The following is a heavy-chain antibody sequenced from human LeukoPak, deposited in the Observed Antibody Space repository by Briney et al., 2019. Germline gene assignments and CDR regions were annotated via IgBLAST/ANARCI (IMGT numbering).Heavy chain of an antibody. V-gene: IGHV1-2*02. CDR3: ARGWGWDTTPYDY. J-gene: IGHJ4*02. CDR1: GYTFTGYY. CDR2: INPNSGGT. Sequence: ASVKVSCKASGYTFTGYYMHWVRQAPGQGLEWMGWINPNSGGTNYAQKFQGRVTMTRDTSISTAHMELSRLRSDDTAVYYCARGWGWDTTPYDYWGQGTLVTVSS. D-gene: IGHD3-16*01.